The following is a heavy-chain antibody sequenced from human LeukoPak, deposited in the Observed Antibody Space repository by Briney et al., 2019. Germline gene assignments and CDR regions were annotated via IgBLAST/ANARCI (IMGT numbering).Heavy chain of an antibody. CDR2: ISWNSGSI. CDR3: AKDNYYDSSGYIDY. D-gene: IGHD3-22*01. V-gene: IGHV3-9*03. J-gene: IGHJ4*02. Sequence: PGGSLRLSCAASGFTFDDYAMHWVRQAPGKGLEWVSGISWNSGSIGYADSVKGRFTISRVNAKNSLYLQLNSLRAEDMALYYCAKDNYYDSSGYIDYWGQGTLVTVSS. CDR1: GFTFDDYA.